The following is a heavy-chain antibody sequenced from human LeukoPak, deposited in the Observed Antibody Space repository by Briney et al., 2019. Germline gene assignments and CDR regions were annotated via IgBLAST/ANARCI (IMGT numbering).Heavy chain of an antibody. J-gene: IGHJ4*02. CDR2: ISGSGGST. CDR1: GFTFSSYA. D-gene: IGHD3-3*01. Sequence: GGSLRLSCAASGFTFSSYAMSWVRQAPGTGLEWVSAISGSGGSTYYADSVKGRFTISRDNSKNTLYLQMNSLRAEDTAVYYCAKGLSIFGVVILPFDYWGQGTLVTVSS. V-gene: IGHV3-23*01. CDR3: AKGLSIFGVVILPFDY.